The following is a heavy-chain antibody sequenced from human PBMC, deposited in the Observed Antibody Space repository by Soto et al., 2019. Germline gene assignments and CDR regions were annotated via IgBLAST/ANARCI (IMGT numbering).Heavy chain of an antibody. CDR1: GGSIISSNW. CDR2: IYHSGST. CDR3: ARVSSVAHYFAQ. Sequence: QVQLQESGPGLVKPSGTLSLTCAVSGGSIISSNWWSWVRQIPEKGLEWIGEIYHSGSTKYNPSLRSRVSISVDKSKRQFSLRVNYVTAADTAIYYCARVSSVAHYFAQWGQGTLVAVSS. V-gene: IGHV4-4*02. J-gene: IGHJ4*02. D-gene: IGHD1-26*01.